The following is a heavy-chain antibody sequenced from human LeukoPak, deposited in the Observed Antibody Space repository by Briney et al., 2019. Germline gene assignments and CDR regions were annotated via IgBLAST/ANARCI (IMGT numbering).Heavy chain of an antibody. CDR2: IYYSGST. D-gene: IGHD1-26*01. CDR1: GGSISSYY. V-gene: IGHV4-59*01. J-gene: IGHJ4*02. Sequence: SETLSLTCIVSGGSISSYYWNWIRQPPGKGLEWIGYIYYSGSTNYNPSLKSRVTISVDTSKNQFSLNLSSVTAADTAVYYCARGGRRSGTYTGYFDYWGQGTLVTVSS. CDR3: ARGGRRSGTYTGYFDY.